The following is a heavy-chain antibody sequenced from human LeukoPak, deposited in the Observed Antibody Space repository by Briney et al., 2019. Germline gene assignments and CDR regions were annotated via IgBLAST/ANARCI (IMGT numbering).Heavy chain of an antibody. Sequence: PGGSLRLSCEASGFTVSSNYMNWVRQAPGKGLEWVSHINGSSTYTNYADSVKGRFTISRDNANNSLYLQMNSLTAEDTAVFYCAREGSRGYYFDDWGQGTLVSVSS. J-gene: IGHJ4*02. CDR1: GFTVSSNY. CDR3: AREGSRGYYFDD. D-gene: IGHD3-16*01. CDR2: INGSSTYT. V-gene: IGHV3-11*06.